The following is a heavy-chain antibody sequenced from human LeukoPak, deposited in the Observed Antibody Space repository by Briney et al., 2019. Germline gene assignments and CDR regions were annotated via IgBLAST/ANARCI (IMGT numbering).Heavy chain of an antibody. D-gene: IGHD6-13*01. V-gene: IGHV3-7*01. CDR3: ARDGEYSTLGAFDI. J-gene: IGHJ3*02. Sequence: PGGSLRLSCAASGFTFSSYWMSWVRQAPGKGLEWVANINHDGSNKYYVDSVKGRFTISRDNAKNSLYLQMNSLRAEDTAVYYCARDGEYSTLGAFDIWGQGTMVTVSS. CDR1: GFTFSSYW. CDR2: INHDGSNK.